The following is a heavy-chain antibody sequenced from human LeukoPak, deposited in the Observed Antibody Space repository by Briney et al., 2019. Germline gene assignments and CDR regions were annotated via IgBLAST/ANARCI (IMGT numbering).Heavy chain of an antibody. Sequence: ASVKVSFKASGYTFTSYGISWVRQAPGQGLEWMGIINPSGGSTSYAQKFQGRVTMTRDTSTSTVYMELSSLRSEDTAVYYCARGYGSGSPLYYYYYGMDVWGQGTTVTVSS. J-gene: IGHJ6*02. CDR3: ARGYGSGSPLYYYYYGMDV. CDR2: INPSGGST. CDR1: GYTFTSYG. V-gene: IGHV1-46*01. D-gene: IGHD3-10*01.